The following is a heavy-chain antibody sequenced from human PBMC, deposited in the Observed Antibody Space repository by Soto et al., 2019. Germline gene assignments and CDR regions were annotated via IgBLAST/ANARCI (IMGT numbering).Heavy chain of an antibody. J-gene: IGHJ1*01. CDR2: ISSSSSTI. CDR1: GFTFSSYS. V-gene: IGHV3-48*01. Sequence: EVQLVESGGGLVQPGGSLRLSCAASGFTFSSYSMNWVRQAQGKGLEWVSYISSSSSTIYYADSVKGRFTISRDNAKNSLYLQMNSLRAEDTAVYYCARGGRVVAATYRQHWGQGTLVTVFS. D-gene: IGHD2-15*01. CDR3: ARGGRVVAATYRQH.